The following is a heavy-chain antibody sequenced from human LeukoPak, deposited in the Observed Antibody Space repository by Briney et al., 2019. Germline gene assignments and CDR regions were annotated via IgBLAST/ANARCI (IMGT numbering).Heavy chain of an antibody. CDR1: GGSISSGSYY. CDR3: ARGPEWELGFDP. D-gene: IGHD1-26*01. CDR2: IYTSGST. J-gene: IGHJ5*02. Sequence: SETLSLTCTVSGGSISSGSYYWIWIRQPAGKGLEWVGRIYTSGSTNYNPSLKSRVTISVDTSKNQFSLKLSSVTAADTAVYYCARGPEWELGFDPWGQGTLVTVSS. V-gene: IGHV4-61*02.